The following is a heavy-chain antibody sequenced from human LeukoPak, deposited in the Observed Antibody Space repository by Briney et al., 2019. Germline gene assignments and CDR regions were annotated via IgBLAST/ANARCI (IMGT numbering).Heavy chain of an antibody. J-gene: IGHJ4*02. D-gene: IGHD6-19*01. CDR2: ISYDGSNK. CDR3: ANLGAVAHNNDY. Sequence: MKRVAVISYDGSNKYYADSVKGRFTNYRDNSKNTLYLQMNSLSAEDTDVYFCANLGAVAHNNDYWGQGTRVTVFS. V-gene: IGHV3-30*18.